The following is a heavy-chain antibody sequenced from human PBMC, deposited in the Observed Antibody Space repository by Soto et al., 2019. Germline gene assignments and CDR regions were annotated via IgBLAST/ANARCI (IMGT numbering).Heavy chain of an antibody. CDR1: GGSFSGYY. Sequence: PSETLSLTCAVYGGSFSGYYWSWIRQPPGKGLEWIGEINHSGSTNYNPSLKSRVTISVDTSKNQFSLKLSSVTAADTAVYYCARSRLSKGVVVVAATSHYYYMDVWGKGTTVTVSS. J-gene: IGHJ6*03. D-gene: IGHD2-15*01. CDR2: INHSGST. CDR3: ARSRLSKGVVVVAATSHYYYMDV. V-gene: IGHV4-34*01.